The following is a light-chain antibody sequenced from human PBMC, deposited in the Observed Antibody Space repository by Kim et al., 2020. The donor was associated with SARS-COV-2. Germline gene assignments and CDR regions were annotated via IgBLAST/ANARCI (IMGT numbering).Light chain of an antibody. J-gene: IGLJ3*02. CDR1: SGSVSSNYH. V-gene: IGLV8-61*01. CDR2: NTN. Sequence: GGTVPHTCGFNSGSVSSNYHPSWYQQTPGQPPRTLIYNTNLRSSGVPDRFSGSILGNKAALTITGAQADDESHYYCVLYLGGGTSLFGGGTKVTVL. CDR3: VLYLGGGTSL.